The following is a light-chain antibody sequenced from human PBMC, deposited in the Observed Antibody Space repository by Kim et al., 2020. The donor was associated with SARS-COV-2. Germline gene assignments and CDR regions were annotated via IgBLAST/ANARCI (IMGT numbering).Light chain of an antibody. CDR3: QTWGTGIVV. CDR1: SGHSSYA. CDR2: LNSDGSH. J-gene: IGLJ2*01. V-gene: IGLV4-69*01. Sequence: SVKLTCTQSSGHSSYAIAWHQQQPEKGPRYLMKLNSDGSHSKGDGIPDRFSGSSSGAERYLTISSLQSEDEADYYCQTWGTGIVVFGGGTQLTVL.